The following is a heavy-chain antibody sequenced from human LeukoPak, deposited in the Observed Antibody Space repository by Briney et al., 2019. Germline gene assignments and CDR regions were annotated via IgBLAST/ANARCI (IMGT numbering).Heavy chain of an antibody. Sequence: GGSLRLSRAASGFTFSSYAMSWVRQAPGKGLEWVSAISGSGGSTYYADSVKGRFTISRDNSKNTLYLQMNSLRAEDTAVYYCAKGTRYGYYYDSSGPTPPGDWGQGTLVTVSS. CDR2: ISGSGGST. D-gene: IGHD3-22*01. V-gene: IGHV3-23*01. J-gene: IGHJ4*02. CDR3: AKGTRYGYYYDSSGPTPPGD. CDR1: GFTFSSYA.